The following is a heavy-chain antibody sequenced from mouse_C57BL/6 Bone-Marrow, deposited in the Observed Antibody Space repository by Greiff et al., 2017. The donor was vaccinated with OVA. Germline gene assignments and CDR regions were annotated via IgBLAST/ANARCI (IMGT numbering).Heavy chain of an antibody. CDR3: ARDSSSRAGFAY. V-gene: IGHV3-6*01. Sequence: EVKLMESGPGLVKPSQSLSLTCSVTGYSITSGYFWNWIRQFPGNHLEWMGYISYDGSNKYNHSINNRISITRDTSNNQLCLKLKSVTTEDKATYYCARDSSSRAGFAYWGQGTLVTVSA. J-gene: IGHJ3*01. D-gene: IGHD1-1*01. CDR1: GYSITSGYF. CDR2: ISYDGSN.